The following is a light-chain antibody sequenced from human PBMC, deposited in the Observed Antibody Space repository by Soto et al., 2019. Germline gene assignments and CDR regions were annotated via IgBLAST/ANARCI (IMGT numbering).Light chain of an antibody. Sequence: QSVLTQPPSASGSPGQSVTISCTGTSRDVGGYNYISWYQQHPGKAPKLLIYEVTKRPSGVPDRFSDSKSGNTASLTVSGLQAEDEAYYYCSSYAGSDNYVFGTGTKLTVL. V-gene: IGLV2-8*01. CDR2: EVT. J-gene: IGLJ1*01. CDR3: SSYAGSDNYV. CDR1: SRDVGGYNY.